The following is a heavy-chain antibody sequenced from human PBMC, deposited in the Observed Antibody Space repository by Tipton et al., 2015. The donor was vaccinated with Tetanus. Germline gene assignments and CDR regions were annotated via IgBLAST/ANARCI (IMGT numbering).Heavy chain of an antibody. Sequence: SLRLSCAASGFIFSSYGIHWVRQAPGKGLEWVAVSWYDGTDKYYADSVKGRFTISRDNSKNTLYLQMNGRRAGDTAVYYCAREADCSGGSCFSGDFDNWGQGTQVTVSS. J-gene: IGHJ4*02. D-gene: IGHD2-15*01. CDR3: AREADCSGGSCFSGDFDN. CDR2: SWYDGTDK. CDR1: GFIFSSYG. V-gene: IGHV3-33*01.